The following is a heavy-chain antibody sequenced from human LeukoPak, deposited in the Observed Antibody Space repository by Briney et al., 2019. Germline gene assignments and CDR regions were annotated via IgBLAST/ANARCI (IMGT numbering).Heavy chain of an antibody. D-gene: IGHD3-10*01. CDR2: IRYDGSNK. Sequence: GGSLRLSCAASGFTFSSYAMHWVRQAPGKGLEWVAFIRYDGSNKYYADSVKGRFTISRDNSKNTLYLQMNSLRAEDTAVYYCAKATMVRGVDISYYYYGMDVWGQGTTVTVSS. CDR1: GFTFSSYA. CDR3: AKATMVRGVDISYYYYGMDV. J-gene: IGHJ6*02. V-gene: IGHV3-30*02.